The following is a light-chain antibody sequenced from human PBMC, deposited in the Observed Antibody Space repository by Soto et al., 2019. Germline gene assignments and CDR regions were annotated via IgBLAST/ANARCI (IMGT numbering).Light chain of an antibody. Sequence: EIVLTQSPATLSLSPGERATLSCRASQSVSSYLAWYQQKPGQAPRLLIYDASNRATGIPARFSGSGSGTDCTLTISSLEPEDFAVYYCQQRSNWPPMYTFGQGTKLEIK. CDR1: QSVSSY. CDR2: DAS. V-gene: IGKV3-11*01. J-gene: IGKJ2*01. CDR3: QQRSNWPPMYT.